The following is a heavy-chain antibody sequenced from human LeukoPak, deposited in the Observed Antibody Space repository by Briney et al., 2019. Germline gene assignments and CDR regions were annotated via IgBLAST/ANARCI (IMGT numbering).Heavy chain of an antibody. D-gene: IGHD2-8*01. V-gene: IGHV4-30-2*01. J-gene: IGHJ4*02. Sequence: SETLSLTCAVSGGSISSGGYSWSWIRQPPGKGLEWIGYIYHSGSTNYNPSLKSRVTISVDTSKNQFSLKLSSVTAADTAVYYCARVMAYWGQGTLVTVSS. CDR3: ARVMAY. CDR2: IYHSGST. CDR1: GGSISSGGYS.